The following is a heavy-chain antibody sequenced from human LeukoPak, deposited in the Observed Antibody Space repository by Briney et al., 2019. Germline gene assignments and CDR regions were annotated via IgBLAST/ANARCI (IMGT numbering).Heavy chain of an antibody. V-gene: IGHV3-21*04. CDR2: ISSSSNYI. D-gene: IGHD3-16*02. CDR1: GFTFSSYS. J-gene: IGHJ4*02. Sequence: GGSLRLSCAASGFTFSSYSMNWVRQAPGKGLEWVSSISSSSNYIYYADSVKGRFTISRDNAKNSLNLQMNSLRAEDTAVYYCARVEYDYVWGGYRPYLDYWGQGTLVTVSS. CDR3: ARVEYDYVWGGYRPYLDY.